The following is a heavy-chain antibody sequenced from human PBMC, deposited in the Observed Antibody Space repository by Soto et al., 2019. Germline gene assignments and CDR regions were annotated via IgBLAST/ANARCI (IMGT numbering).Heavy chain of an antibody. CDR2: IIPIFGTA. D-gene: IGHD2-15*01. J-gene: IGHJ4*02. CDR3: ARESRYCSGGSCYFLPGIDY. Sequence: QVQLVQSGAEVKKPESSVKVSCKASGGTFSSYAISWVRQAPGQGLEWMGGIIPIFGTANYAQKFQGRVTITADESTSTAYMELSSLISEDTAVYYCARESRYCSGGSCYFLPGIDYWGQGTLVTVSS. CDR1: GGTFSSYA. V-gene: IGHV1-69*12.